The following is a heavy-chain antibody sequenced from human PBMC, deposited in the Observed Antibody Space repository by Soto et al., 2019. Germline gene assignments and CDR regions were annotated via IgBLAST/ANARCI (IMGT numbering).Heavy chain of an antibody. D-gene: IGHD1-7*01. CDR1: GGIFHGYG. CDR2: IRFDGSNE. CDR3: ARDGIGGTVFRGYLDY. V-gene: IGHV3-33*01. Sequence: QEPLVESGGGVVQPGTSLRLSCAVPGGIFHGYGMHWVRQAPGKGLEWVAIIRFDGSNEEYADSVKGRFTISRDNSKNTLYLQMNTLGAEDTAVYYCARDGIGGTVFRGYLDYWGRGTVVTFSS. J-gene: IGHJ4*02.